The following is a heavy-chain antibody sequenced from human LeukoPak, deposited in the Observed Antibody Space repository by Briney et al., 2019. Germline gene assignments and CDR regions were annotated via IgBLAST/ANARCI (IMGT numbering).Heavy chain of an antibody. Sequence: GGSLRLSCAASGFTFSSYWMSWVRQAPGKGLEWVANIKQDGSEKYYVDSVKGRFTISRDNAKNSLYLQMNSLRAEVTAVYYCARELIVGATWHYYYYMDVWGKGTTVTVSS. D-gene: IGHD1-26*01. CDR2: IKQDGSEK. CDR1: GFTFSSYW. V-gene: IGHV3-7*01. J-gene: IGHJ6*03. CDR3: ARELIVGATWHYYYYMDV.